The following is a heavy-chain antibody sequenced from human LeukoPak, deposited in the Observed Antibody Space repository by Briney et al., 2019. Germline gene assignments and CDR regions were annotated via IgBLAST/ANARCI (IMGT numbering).Heavy chain of an antibody. Sequence: GGSLRLSCAASGFTFSNYNMNWVRQAPGKGREWVSGIGGSGTRTYYADSVKGRFTISRDNSKNTLYLQMNSLRDEDTAVYYCAKDSGWILFDDWGQGTLVTVSS. D-gene: IGHD2-2*03. CDR3: AKDSGWILFDD. J-gene: IGHJ4*02. V-gene: IGHV3-23*01. CDR2: IGGSGTRT. CDR1: GFTFSNYN.